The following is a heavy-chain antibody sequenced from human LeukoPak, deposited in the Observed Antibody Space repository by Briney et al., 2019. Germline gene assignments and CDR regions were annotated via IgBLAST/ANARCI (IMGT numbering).Heavy chain of an antibody. CDR2: INAGNGVT. CDR3: ARAARITMVRGVISVEYFDY. Sequence: GGSLRLSCAASGFTFSSYAMSWVRQAPGQGLEWMGWINAGNGVTKYSPKFQDRFTITRDTSASTAYMELSGLRSEDTAVYYCARAARITMVRGVISVEYFDYWGQGTLVTVSS. D-gene: IGHD3-10*01. V-gene: IGHV1-3*01. CDR1: GFTFSSYA. J-gene: IGHJ4*02.